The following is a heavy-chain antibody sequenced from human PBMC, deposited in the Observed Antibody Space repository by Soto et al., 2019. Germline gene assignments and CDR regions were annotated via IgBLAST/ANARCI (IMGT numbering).Heavy chain of an antibody. V-gene: IGHV3-21*01. CDR2: ISSSSSYI. CDR3: ARLGRYFDWPSDY. Sequence: GGSLRLSCAASGFTFSSYSMNWVRQAPGKGLEWVSSISSSSSYIYYADSVKGRFTISRDNAKNSLYLQMNSLRAEDTAVYYCARLGRYFDWPSDYWGQGTLVTVSS. J-gene: IGHJ4*02. D-gene: IGHD3-9*01. CDR1: GFTFSSYS.